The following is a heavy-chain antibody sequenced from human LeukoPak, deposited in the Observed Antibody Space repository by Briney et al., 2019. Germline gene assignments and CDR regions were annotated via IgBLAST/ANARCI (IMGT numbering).Heavy chain of an antibody. D-gene: IGHD2-15*01. CDR3: AREGGYCSGGSCLN. CDR1: GGSISSGDYY. V-gene: IGHV4-30-4*01. J-gene: IGHJ4*02. Sequence: SETLSLTCTVSGGSISSGDYYWSWIRQPPGKGLEWIGYIYYSGSTYYNPSLKSRVTISVDTSKNQFSLKLSSVTAADTAVYYCAREGGYCSGGSCLNWGQGTLVTVSS. CDR2: IYYSGST.